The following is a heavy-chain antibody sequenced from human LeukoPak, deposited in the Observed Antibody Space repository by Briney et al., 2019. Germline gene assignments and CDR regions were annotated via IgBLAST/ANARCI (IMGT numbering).Heavy chain of an antibody. CDR3: AKDQLRGAVAEDY. V-gene: IGHV3-21*01. J-gene: IGHJ4*02. CDR1: GFTFSSYS. CDR2: ISSSSSYI. Sequence: MSGGSLRLSCAASGFTFSSYSMNWVRQAPGKGLEWVSSISSSSSYIYYADSVKGRFTISRDNSKNTLYLQMNSLRAEDTAVYYCAKDQLRGAVAEDYWGQGTLVTVSS. D-gene: IGHD6-19*01.